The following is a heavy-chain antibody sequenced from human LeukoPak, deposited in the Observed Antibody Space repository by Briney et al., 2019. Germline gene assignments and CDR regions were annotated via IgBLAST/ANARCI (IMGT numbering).Heavy chain of an antibody. V-gene: IGHV1-18*04. D-gene: IGHD7-27*01. CDR1: GYTFTGYY. CDR3: AREGNWGFAFDI. CDR2: ISAYNGNT. J-gene: IGHJ3*02. Sequence: ASVKVSCKASGYTFTGYYMHWVRQAPGQGLEWMGWISAYNGNTNYAQKLQGRVTMTTDTSTSTAYMELRSLRSDDTAVYYCAREGNWGFAFDIWGQGTMVTVSS.